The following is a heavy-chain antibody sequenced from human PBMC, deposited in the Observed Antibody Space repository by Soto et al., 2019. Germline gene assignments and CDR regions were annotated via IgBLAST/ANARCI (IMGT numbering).Heavy chain of an antibody. D-gene: IGHD3-10*01. CDR3: AAPPYYSGSGHYFYYGMDV. Sequence: SVKVSCKASGFTFTNSAVQWLRQARGQRLEWIGWIVVGSGNTNYAQKFQERVTFTRDMSTSTAYMELSSLRSEDTAVYYCAAPPYYSGSGHYFYYGMDVWGQGTTVTVSS. CDR1: GFTFTNSA. CDR2: IVVGSGNT. J-gene: IGHJ6*02. V-gene: IGHV1-58*01.